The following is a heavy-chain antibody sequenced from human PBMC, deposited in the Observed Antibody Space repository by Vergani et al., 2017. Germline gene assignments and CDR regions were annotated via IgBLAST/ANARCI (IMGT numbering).Heavy chain of an antibody. CDR1: GFTFSSYG. D-gene: IGHD1-26*01. Sequence: QVQLVESGGGVVQPGRSLRLSCAASGFTFSSYGMHWVRQAPGKGLEWVAVIWYDGSNKYYADSLKGRFTISRDNSKNTLYLQMNSLRAEDTAVYYCSRDLRGLVIDFDYWGQGTLVTVSS. CDR2: IWYDGSNK. J-gene: IGHJ4*02. V-gene: IGHV3-33*01. CDR3: SRDLRGLVIDFDY.